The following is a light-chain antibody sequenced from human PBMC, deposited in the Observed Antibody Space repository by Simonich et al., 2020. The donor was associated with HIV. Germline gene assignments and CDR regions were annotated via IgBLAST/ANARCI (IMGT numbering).Light chain of an antibody. V-gene: IGLV1-44*01. CDR3: AAWDDSLNGLV. CDR1: NSNIGSNT. Sequence: QSVLTQPPSASGTPGQRVTISCSGSNSNIGSNTVNWYQPLPGTAPKLLIYRNNQRPSGVPDRFSGAKSGTSASLAISGLQSEDETDYYCAAWDDSLNGLVFGGGTKLTVL. J-gene: IGLJ2*01. CDR2: RNN.